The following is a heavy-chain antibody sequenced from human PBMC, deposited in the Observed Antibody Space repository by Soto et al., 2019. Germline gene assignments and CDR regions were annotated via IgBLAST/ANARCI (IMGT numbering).Heavy chain of an antibody. CDR2: ISTLNGNT. CDR1: GYDYVTYA. Sequence: QAQLVQSGAEVKKPGASVNVSCKASGYDYVTYAITWVRQRPGLGLEWMGWISTLNGNTNYAQNFQGRVTMTTDTSTRIVHLELRGLRSDDTAVYFCARRVQVWLPDYYGMDVWGQGTTVTVSS. D-gene: IGHD5-18*01. J-gene: IGHJ6*02. V-gene: IGHV1-18*01. CDR3: ARRVQVWLPDYYGMDV.